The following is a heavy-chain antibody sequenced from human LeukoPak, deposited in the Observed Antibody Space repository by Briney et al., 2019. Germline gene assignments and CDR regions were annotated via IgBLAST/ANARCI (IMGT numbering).Heavy chain of an antibody. CDR1: GFPFIDHE. CDR2: ISSSGSDK. Sequence: GGSLRLSCAASGFPFIDHERTWVRQAPGKGLEWVSYISSSGSDKYYPDSVKGRFTISRDNAKNSLYLQMNSLRAEDTAVYYCARRTSGAFTIWGQGTKVTVSS. CDR3: ARRTSGAFTI. J-gene: IGHJ3*02. V-gene: IGHV3-48*03.